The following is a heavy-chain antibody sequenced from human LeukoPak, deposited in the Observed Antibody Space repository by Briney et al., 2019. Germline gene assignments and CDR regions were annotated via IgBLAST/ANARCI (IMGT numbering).Heavy chain of an antibody. V-gene: IGHV3-30*18. D-gene: IGHD5-18*01. J-gene: IGHJ4*02. CDR3: AKVGYFFGYLYYFDN. CDR2: TSSDLNVK. CDR1: GFTFRNYV. Sequence: GGSLRLSCAASGFTFRNYVIHWVRQAPGKGLEWVAVTSSDLNVKLYADSVKGRFTISRDNSRSTLYLQMNSLRAEDTAVYYCAKVGYFFGYLYYFDNWGQGTLVTVSS.